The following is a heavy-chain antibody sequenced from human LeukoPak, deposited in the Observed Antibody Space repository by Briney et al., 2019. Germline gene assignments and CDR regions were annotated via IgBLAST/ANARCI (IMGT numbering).Heavy chain of an antibody. J-gene: IGHJ4*02. CDR1: GYSFISHY. CDR2: TNPTSSTE. CDR3: ARASDTIGTTFDY. Sequence: ASVKVSCKGSGYSFISHYMHWVRHPPGQGLEWVGWTNPTSSTETIAQEFQGRVTITRDTSTSTASLELTILSAADTSLYDCARASDTIGTTFDYWGQGTLVTVSS. D-gene: IGHD3-10*01. V-gene: IGHV1-2*02.